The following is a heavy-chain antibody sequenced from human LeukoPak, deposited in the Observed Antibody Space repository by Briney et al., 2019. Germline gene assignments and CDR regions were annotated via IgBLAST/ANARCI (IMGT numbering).Heavy chain of an antibody. Sequence: GSLRLSCAASGFTFSSYGMNWIRQPPGKGLEWIGYIYYSGSTNYNPSLKSRVTISVDTSKNQFSLKLSSVTAADTAVYYCARVRDGYNQGAYYFDYWGQGTLVTVSS. CDR2: IYYSGST. V-gene: IGHV4-59*01. CDR1: GFTFSSYG. D-gene: IGHD5-24*01. CDR3: ARVRDGYNQGAYYFDY. J-gene: IGHJ4*02.